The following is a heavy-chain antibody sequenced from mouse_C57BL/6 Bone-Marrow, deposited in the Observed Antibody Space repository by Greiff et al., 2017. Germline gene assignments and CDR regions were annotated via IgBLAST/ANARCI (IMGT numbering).Heavy chain of an antibody. D-gene: IGHD2-3*01. Sequence: VQLQQSGAELVKPGASVKLSCKASGYTFTEYTIHWVKQRSGQGLEWIGWFYPGSGSIKYNEKFKDKATLTADKSSSTVYMELSRLTSEDSAVYFCARDEEGGGYYVYAMDYWGQGTSVTVSS. CDR3: ARDEEGGGYYVYAMDY. CDR1: GYTFTEYT. J-gene: IGHJ4*01. CDR2: FYPGSGSI. V-gene: IGHV1-62-2*01.